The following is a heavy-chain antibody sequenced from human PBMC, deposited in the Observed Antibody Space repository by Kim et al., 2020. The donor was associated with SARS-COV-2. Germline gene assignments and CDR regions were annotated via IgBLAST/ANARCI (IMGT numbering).Heavy chain of an antibody. V-gene: IGHV3-30*04. CDR3: ARDRRGYCSGGSCPRKYYYYFYCMDV. J-gene: IGHJ6*02. CDR2: ISEDGSNK. Sequence: GGSLRLSCAASGFTFSSYAMHWVRQAPGKGLEWVAVISEDGSNKYYADSVKGRFTISRDNSKNTLYLQMNSLRAEDTAVYYCARDRRGYCSGGSCPRKYYYYFYCMDVWGQGTTVTVSS. D-gene: IGHD2-15*01. CDR1: GFTFSSYA.